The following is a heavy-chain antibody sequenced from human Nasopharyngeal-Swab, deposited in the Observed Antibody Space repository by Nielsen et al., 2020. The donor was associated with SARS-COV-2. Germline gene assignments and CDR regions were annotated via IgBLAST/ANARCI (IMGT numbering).Heavy chain of an antibody. J-gene: IGHJ6*03. D-gene: IGHD2-2*01. V-gene: IGHV4-39*07. CDR3: ARGGAGVVPAPVLGLGPYYYYYYMDV. Sequence: SETLSLTCTVSGGSVSSSDYCWGRIRQPPGQGLEWIGSIYYSGNTYYNPSLKSRVSISLDTSNNQFSLRLSSVTAADTAVYYCARGGAGVVPAPVLGLGPYYYYYYMDVWGKGTTVTVSS. CDR2: IYYSGNT. CDR1: GGSVSSSDYC.